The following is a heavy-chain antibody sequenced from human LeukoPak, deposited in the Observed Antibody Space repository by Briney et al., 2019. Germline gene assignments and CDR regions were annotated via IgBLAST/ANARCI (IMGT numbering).Heavy chain of an antibody. CDR2: IYHSGST. CDR1: GYSISSGYY. CDR3: ARSIYSSGRYVDFQH. V-gene: IGHV4-38-2*02. D-gene: IGHD6-19*01. Sequence: SETLSLTCTVSGYSISSGYYWGWIRQPPGKGLEWIGSIYHSGSTYYNPSLKSRLTISVDTSKNQFSLKLSSVTAADTAVYYCARSIYSSGRYVDFQHWGQGTQVTVSS. J-gene: IGHJ1*01.